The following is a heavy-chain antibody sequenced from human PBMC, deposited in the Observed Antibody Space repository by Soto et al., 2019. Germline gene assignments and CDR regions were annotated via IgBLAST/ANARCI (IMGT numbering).Heavy chain of an antibody. CDR1: GFTFSSYV. CDR2: ITANGRIT. V-gene: IGHV3-23*01. Sequence: GGSLRLSCAASGFTFSSYVMNWVRQPPGKGLEWVSGITANGRITYYAESVKGRSTISRDISKNTVSLLMNSLTAEDTAIYYCARGGLGASAGWFDPWGQGTLVTVS. D-gene: IGHD6-19*01. CDR3: ARGGLGASAGWFDP. J-gene: IGHJ5*02.